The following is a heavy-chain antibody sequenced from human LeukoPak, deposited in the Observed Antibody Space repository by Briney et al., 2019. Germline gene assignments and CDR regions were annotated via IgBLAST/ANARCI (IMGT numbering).Heavy chain of an antibody. Sequence: GASVKVSCKVSGYTLTELSMHWVRQAPGKGLEWMGGFDPEDGETIYAQKFQGRVTMTEDTSTETAYMELSSLRSEDTAVYYCATQYYDILTGSKTFDYWGQGTLVTVSS. D-gene: IGHD3-9*01. V-gene: IGHV1-24*01. CDR1: GYTLTELS. CDR3: ATQYYDILTGSKTFDY. CDR2: FDPEDGET. J-gene: IGHJ4*02.